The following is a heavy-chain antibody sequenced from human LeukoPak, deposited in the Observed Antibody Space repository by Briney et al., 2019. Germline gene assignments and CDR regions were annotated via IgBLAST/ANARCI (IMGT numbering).Heavy chain of an antibody. D-gene: IGHD3-10*01. CDR3: AILGRGSIWFGELPFYFGY. J-gene: IGHJ4*02. CDR2: ISYDGSNK. Sequence: GRSLRLSCAASGFTFSSYAMHWVRQAPGKGLEWVAVISYDGSNKYYADSVKGRFTISRDNSKNTLYLQMNSLRAEDTAVYYCAILGRGSIWFGELPFYFGYWGQGALVTVSS. CDR1: GFTFSSYA. V-gene: IGHV3-30-3*01.